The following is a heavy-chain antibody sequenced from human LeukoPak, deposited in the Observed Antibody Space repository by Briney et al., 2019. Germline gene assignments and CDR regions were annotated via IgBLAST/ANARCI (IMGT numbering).Heavy chain of an antibody. J-gene: IGHJ4*02. CDR2: ISGSGGST. CDR1: GFTFSSYA. V-gene: IGHV3-23*01. CDR3: AKDGDSSSSHTAYYFDY. Sequence: GGSLRLSCAASGFTFSSYAMSWVRQAPGKGLEWVSGISGSGGSTYYADSVEGRFTISRDNSKNTLHLQMNSLRAEDTAVYYCAKDGDSSSSHTAYYFDYWGQGTLVTVSS. D-gene: IGHD6-13*01.